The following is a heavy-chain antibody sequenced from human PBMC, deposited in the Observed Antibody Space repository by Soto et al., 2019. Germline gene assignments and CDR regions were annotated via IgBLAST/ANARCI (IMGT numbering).Heavy chain of an antibody. CDR3: AREAICTNGVCPIDY. J-gene: IGHJ4*02. CDR1: GFTFSSYG. Sequence: QVQLVESGGGVVQPGRSLRLSCAASGFTFSSYGMHWVRQAPGKGLEWVAVIWYDGSNKYYADSVKGRFTISRDNSKNTLYLQMNSLRAEDTAVYYCAREAICTNGVCPIDYWGQGTLVTVSS. CDR2: IWYDGSNK. D-gene: IGHD2-8*01. V-gene: IGHV3-33*01.